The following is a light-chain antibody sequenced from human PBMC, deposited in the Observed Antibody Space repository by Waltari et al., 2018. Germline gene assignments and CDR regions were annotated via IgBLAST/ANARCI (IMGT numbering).Light chain of an antibody. CDR1: KLGHKY. CDR2: QNN. CDR3: QAWDSSTFVV. V-gene: IGLV3-1*01. J-gene: IGLJ2*01. Sequence: SYDLTQPPSVSVSPGQTASITCSGDKLGHKYTCWYQQRPGQSPVLVIYQNNKRPSGIAERFSGSSSGNTATLTISGTQAMDEADYYCQAWDSSTFVVFGGGTKLTVL.